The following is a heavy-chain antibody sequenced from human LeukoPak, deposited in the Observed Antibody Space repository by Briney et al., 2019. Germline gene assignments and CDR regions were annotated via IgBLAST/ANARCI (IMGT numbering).Heavy chain of an antibody. CDR1: GFTFSSYG. D-gene: IGHD3-3*01. Sequence: GRSLRLSCAASGFTFSSYGMHWVRQAPGKGLECVAVISYDGSNKYYADSVKGRFTISRDNSKNTLYLQMNSLRAEDTAVYYCAKDLGVTIFGVVIYGMDVWGQGTTVTVSS. J-gene: IGHJ6*02. V-gene: IGHV3-30*18. CDR3: AKDLGVTIFGVVIYGMDV. CDR2: ISYDGSNK.